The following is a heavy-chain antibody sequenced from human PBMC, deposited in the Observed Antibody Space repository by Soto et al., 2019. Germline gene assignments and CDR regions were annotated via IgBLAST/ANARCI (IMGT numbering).Heavy chain of an antibody. Sequence: ASVKVSCKASGYTFTSYAMHWVRQAPGQRLEWMGWINAGNGNTKYSQKFQGRVTITRDTSASTAYMELSSLRSEDTAVYYCARGHCSGGSCYSPGRYYYYYMDVWGKATTVTVSS. D-gene: IGHD2-15*01. CDR2: INAGNGNT. CDR1: GYTFTSYA. CDR3: ARGHCSGGSCYSPGRYYYYYMDV. J-gene: IGHJ6*03. V-gene: IGHV1-3*01.